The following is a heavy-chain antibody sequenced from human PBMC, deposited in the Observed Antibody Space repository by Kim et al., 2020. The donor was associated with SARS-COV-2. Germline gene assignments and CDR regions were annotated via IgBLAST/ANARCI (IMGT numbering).Heavy chain of an antibody. D-gene: IGHD2-8*01. CDR1: GFTFSSYE. CDR3: ARGCTNGVCYRFNYYGMDV. CDR2: ISSSGSTI. J-gene: IGHJ6*02. V-gene: IGHV3-48*03. Sequence: GGSLRLSCAASGFTFSSYEMNWVRQAPGKGLEWVSYISSSGSTIYYADSVKGRFTISRDNAKNSLYLQMNSLRAEDTAVYYCARGCTNGVCYRFNYYGMDVWGQGTTVTVSS.